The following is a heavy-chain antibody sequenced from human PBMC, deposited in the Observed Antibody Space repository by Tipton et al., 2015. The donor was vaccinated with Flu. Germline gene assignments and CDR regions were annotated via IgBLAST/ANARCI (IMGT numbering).Heavy chain of an antibody. CDR3: ARGHASIDY. V-gene: IGHV4-38-2*02. CDR1: GDSMRRDYF. J-gene: IGHJ4*02. CDR2: IHYSGSP. Sequence: TLSLTCTVSGDSMRRDYFWGWIRQAPGKGLEWIGNIHYSGSPHYNPSLKSRVTISVDTSKNQFSLKLSSVTAADTAVYYCARGHASIDYWGQGTLVTVSS.